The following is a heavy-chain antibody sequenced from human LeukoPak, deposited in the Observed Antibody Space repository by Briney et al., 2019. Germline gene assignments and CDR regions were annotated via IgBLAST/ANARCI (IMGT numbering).Heavy chain of an antibody. V-gene: IGHV1-18*01. J-gene: IGHJ3*02. D-gene: IGHD3-3*01. Sequence: ASVKVSCKASGYTFTSYGISWVRQAPGQGLEWMGWISAYNGNTNYAQKLQGRVTMTTDTSTSTAYMELRSLRSDDTAVYYCAKRCITIFGVVIAEDAFDIWGQGTMVTVSS. CDR3: AKRCITIFGVVIAEDAFDI. CDR1: GYTFTSYG. CDR2: ISAYNGNT.